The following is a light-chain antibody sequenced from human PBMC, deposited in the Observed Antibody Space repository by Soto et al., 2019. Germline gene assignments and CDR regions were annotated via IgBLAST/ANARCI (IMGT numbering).Light chain of an antibody. CDR2: GDN. CDR3: ATWDDSLNGYV. CDR1: RSNIGSNT. J-gene: IGLJ1*01. V-gene: IGLV1-44*01. Sequence: QSVLTQPPSASETPGQRVTISCSGSRSNIGSNTVNWYQQLPGTAPKLLIYGDNQRPSGVPDRFSGSKSGTSASLAISGLQSEDEADYYCATWDDSLNGYVFGTGTKV.